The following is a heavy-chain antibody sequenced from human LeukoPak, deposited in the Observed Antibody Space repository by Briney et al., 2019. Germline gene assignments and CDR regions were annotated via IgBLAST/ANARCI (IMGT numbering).Heavy chain of an antibody. V-gene: IGHV3-30*04. J-gene: IGHJ3*02. D-gene: IGHD5-12*01. CDR1: GFTLTAFA. Sequence: GGSLRLSCAASGFTLTAFAMHWVRQAPGKGLEWVAAISYDARNKYYAVSVRGRFTISRDNSRNTLFLQLNSLKVEDTAVYFCTRGTTDIVADVSDAFDIWGQGSVVTVSS. CDR2: ISYDARNK. CDR3: TRGTTDIVADVSDAFDI.